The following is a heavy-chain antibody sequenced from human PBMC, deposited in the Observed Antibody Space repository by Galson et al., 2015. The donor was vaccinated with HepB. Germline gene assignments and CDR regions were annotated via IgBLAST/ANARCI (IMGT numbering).Heavy chain of an antibody. CDR3: ARVRGGYCSGGSCYSSAFDI. V-gene: IGHV6-1*01. D-gene: IGHD2-15*01. J-gene: IGHJ3*02. CDR1: GDSVSSNSAA. Sequence: CAISGDSVSSNSAAWNWIRQSPSRGLEWLGRTYYRSKWYNDYAVSVKSRITINPDTSKNQFSLQLNSVTPEDTAVYYCARVRGGYCSGGSCYSSAFDIWGQGTMVTVSS. CDR2: TYYRSKWYN.